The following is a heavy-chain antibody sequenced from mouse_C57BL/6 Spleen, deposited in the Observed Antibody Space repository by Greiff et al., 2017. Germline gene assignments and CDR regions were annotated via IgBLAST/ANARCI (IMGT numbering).Heavy chain of an antibody. D-gene: IGHD1-1*01. J-gene: IGHJ3*01. V-gene: IGHV5-17*01. Sequence: EVHLVESGGGLVKPGGSLKLSCAASGFTFSDYGMHWVRQAPEKGLEWVAYISSGSSTIYYADTVKGRITISRDNAKDTLFLQLTSLRSEDTAMYYSERDCGSSGTWFAYWGQGTLVTVSA. CDR1: GFTFSDYG. CDR3: ERDCGSSGTWFAY. CDR2: ISSGSSTI.